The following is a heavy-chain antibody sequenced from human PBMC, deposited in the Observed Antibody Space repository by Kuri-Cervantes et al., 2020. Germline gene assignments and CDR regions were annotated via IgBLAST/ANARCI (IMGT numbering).Heavy chain of an antibody. Sequence: GGSLRLSCAASGFTFSSYGMHWVRQAPGKGLEWVAVISYDGSNKYYADSVKGRFTISRDNSKNTLYLQMNSLRAEDTAVYYCARVSTGASGYWGQGTLVTVSS. CDR1: GFTFSSYG. CDR3: ARVSTGASGY. CDR2: ISYDGSNK. D-gene: IGHD2-2*01. V-gene: IGHV3-30*03. J-gene: IGHJ4*02.